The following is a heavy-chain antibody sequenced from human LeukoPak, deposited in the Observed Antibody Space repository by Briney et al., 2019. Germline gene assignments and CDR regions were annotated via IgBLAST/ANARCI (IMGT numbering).Heavy chain of an antibody. Sequence: GGSLRLSCAASGFTFSSYAMSWVRQAPGKGLEWVSSISSSSSYIYYADSVKGRFTISRDNAKNSLYLQMNSLRAEDTAMYYCARLDTAMAIFDYWGQGTLVTVSS. D-gene: IGHD5-18*01. CDR3: ARLDTAMAIFDY. V-gene: IGHV3-21*01. CDR1: GFTFSSYA. CDR2: ISSSSSYI. J-gene: IGHJ4*02.